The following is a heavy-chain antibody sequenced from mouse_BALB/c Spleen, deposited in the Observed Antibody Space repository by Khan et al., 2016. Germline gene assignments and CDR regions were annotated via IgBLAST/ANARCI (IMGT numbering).Heavy chain of an antibody. J-gene: IGHJ2*01. CDR3: ARLRLRFFDY. V-gene: IGHV3-2*02. CDR2: ISYSGST. CDR1: GYSITSDYA. D-gene: IGHD1-2*01. Sequence: EVQLVESGPGLVKPSQSLSLTCTVTGYSITSDYAWNWIRQFPGNKLEWMGYISYSGSTSYNPSLKSRISITRDTSKNQFFLQLNSVTTEDTATYYCARLRLRFFDYWGQGTTLTVSS.